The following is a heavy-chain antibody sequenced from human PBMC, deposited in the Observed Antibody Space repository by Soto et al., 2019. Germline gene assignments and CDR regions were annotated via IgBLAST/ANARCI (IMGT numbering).Heavy chain of an antibody. V-gene: IGHV3-48*04. Sequence: PGGSLRLSCAASGLTFRSYWMHWVRQAPGKGLEWVSYISSSSSTIYYADSVKGRFFTSRDNAKNSLYLQMNSLRAEDTAVYYCARDPPYGSGTSQNYGMDVWGQGTTVTVSS. J-gene: IGHJ6*02. CDR3: ARDPPYGSGTSQNYGMDV. CDR2: ISSSSSTI. CDR1: GLTFRSYW. D-gene: IGHD3-10*01.